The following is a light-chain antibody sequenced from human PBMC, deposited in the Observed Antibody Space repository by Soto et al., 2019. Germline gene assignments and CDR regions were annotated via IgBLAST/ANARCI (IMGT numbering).Light chain of an antibody. J-gene: IGKJ1*01. V-gene: IGKV3-11*01. Sequence: EIVLTQCPAILSMSPGERATLSCRASQSVSSYFAWYQQKPGQAPRLLIYDASNRATGVPARFSGSGSGTDFTLTISSLEPEDFAVYYCQQRRYWPVTFGQGTKV. CDR1: QSVSSY. CDR2: DAS. CDR3: QQRRYWPVT.